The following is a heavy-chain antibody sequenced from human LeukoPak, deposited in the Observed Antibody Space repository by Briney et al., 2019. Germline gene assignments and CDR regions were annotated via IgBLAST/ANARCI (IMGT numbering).Heavy chain of an antibody. V-gene: IGHV4-30-4*01. Sequence: SQTLSLTCSVSGGSISSGDYYWSWLHQPPGKGLEWIGYIYYSGSTYYNPSLKSRVTISVDTSKNQCSLRLNSVTAADTAIYYCARADYGGPFDYWGQGTLVTVSS. CDR1: GGSISSGDYY. CDR2: IYYSGST. CDR3: ARADYGGPFDY. D-gene: IGHD4-23*01. J-gene: IGHJ4*02.